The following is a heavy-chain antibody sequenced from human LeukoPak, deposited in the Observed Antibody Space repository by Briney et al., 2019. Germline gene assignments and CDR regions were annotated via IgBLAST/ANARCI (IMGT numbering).Heavy chain of an antibody. V-gene: IGHV3-21*01. Sequence: PGGSLRLSCAASGYPFSSYSKNWVRQAPGKGLEWVSSISNSSSYIYHADSVKGRFTIHRENAKNSLYLQMNRLSTEDAAVYYCARDRRIDHWGQGTLVTVSS. J-gene: IGHJ5*02. CDR1: GYPFSSYS. CDR2: ISNSSSYI. D-gene: IGHD6-6*01. CDR3: ARDRRIDH.